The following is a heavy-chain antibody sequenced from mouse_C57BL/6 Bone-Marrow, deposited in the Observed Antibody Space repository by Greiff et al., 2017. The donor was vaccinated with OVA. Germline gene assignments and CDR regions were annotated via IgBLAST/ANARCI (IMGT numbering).Heavy chain of an antibody. V-gene: IGHV1-81*01. CDR2: IYPRSGNT. CDR1: GYTFTSSG. CDR3: ARGSLFYYLDY. J-gene: IGHJ2*01. Sequence: VKLQQSGAELARPGASVKLSCKASGYTFTSSGISWVKQRPGQGLEWIGEIYPRSGNTYYNEKFKGKATLTADKSSSTAYMELRSLTSEDSAVYFCARGSLFYYLDYWGQGTTLTVSP. D-gene: IGHD6-2*01.